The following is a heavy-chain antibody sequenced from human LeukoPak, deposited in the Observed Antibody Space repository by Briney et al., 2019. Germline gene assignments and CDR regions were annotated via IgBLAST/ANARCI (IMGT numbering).Heavy chain of an antibody. CDR3: ARGIASSRSVAIDL. CDR2: LSGDGGTT. V-gene: IGHV3-74*01. Sequence: QAGGSLRLSCAASDFTFSSHWMYWVRQAPGKGLVWVARLSGDGGTTRHADSVKGRFTISRDNAKNTLYLQMKSLGVEDTALYYCARGIASSRSVAIDLWGQGTLVTVSS. CDR1: DFTFSSHW. D-gene: IGHD6-13*01. J-gene: IGHJ4*02.